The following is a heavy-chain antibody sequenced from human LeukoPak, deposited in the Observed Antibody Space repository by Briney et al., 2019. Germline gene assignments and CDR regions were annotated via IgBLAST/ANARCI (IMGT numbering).Heavy chain of an antibody. CDR3: AKVERTGYTVGGMDV. V-gene: IGHV3-23*01. CDR2: ISGSGGST. CDR1: GFTFSSYW. J-gene: IGHJ6*02. D-gene: IGHD3-9*01. Sequence: PGGSLRLSCAASGFTFSSYWMSWVRQAPGKGLEWVSAISGSGGSTYYADSVKGRFTISRDNSKNTMYLQINSLRAEDTAVYYCAKVERTGYTVGGMDVWGQGTTVTVSS.